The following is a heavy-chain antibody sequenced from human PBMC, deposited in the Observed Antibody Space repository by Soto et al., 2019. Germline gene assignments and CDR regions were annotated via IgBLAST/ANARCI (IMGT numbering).Heavy chain of an antibody. CDR1: GFSLSTSGVG. CDR3: AHTNIVVVAPSAFDI. V-gene: IGHV2-5*02. CDR2: IYWDDDK. Sequence: QLTLKASGPTLVKPTQTLTLTCTFSGFSLSTSGVGVGWIRQPPGKAREWLELIYWDDDKRYSPSRKSRLTITKDTAKNQVVLTMTNMDPVDTATYYCAHTNIVVVAPSAFDIWGQGTMVTVSS. D-gene: IGHD2-15*01. J-gene: IGHJ3*02.